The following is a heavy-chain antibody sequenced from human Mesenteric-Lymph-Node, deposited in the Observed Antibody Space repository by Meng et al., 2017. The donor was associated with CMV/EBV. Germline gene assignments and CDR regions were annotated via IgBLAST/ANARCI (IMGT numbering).Heavy chain of an antibody. CDR3: ARGSTRDKFDP. V-gene: IGHV4-61*01. CDR1: GGSVSSGSYY. CDR2: IYYSGNT. D-gene: IGHD5-24*01. Sequence: SETLSLTCTVSGGSVSSGSYYWSWIRQPPGKGLEWIGYIYYSGNTNYNPSLKSRLTISVDTSKNQFSLRLTSLTAADTALYYCARGSTRDKFDPWGQGTLVTVSS. J-gene: IGHJ5*02.